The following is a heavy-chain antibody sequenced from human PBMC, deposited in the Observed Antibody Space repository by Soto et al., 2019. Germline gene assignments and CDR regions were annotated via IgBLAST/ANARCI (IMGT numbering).Heavy chain of an antibody. D-gene: IGHD3-9*01. J-gene: IGHJ4*02. CDR2: MKSKSDGGTT. CDR1: GFTFSNAW. Sequence: PGRSLRLSCAASGFTFSNAWMTWVRQAPGKGLEWVGRMKSKSDGGTTDYSAPVKDRFTISRDDSKNTLYLQMNSLKTEDTAVYYCATTLLRYVDWLSDYWGQGTLVTVSS. CDR3: ATTLLRYVDWLSDY. V-gene: IGHV3-15*01.